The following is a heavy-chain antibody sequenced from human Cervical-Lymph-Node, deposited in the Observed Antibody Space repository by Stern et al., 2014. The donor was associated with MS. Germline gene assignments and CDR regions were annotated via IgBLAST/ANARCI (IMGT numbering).Heavy chain of an antibody. J-gene: IGHJ2*01. Sequence: QVQLQESGPGLVKPSETLSLTCTVSGGSMKSYHWGWIRQSPGKGLDWIGTIYYSGSTYYNPSLKSRVTIYVDSSNTQFSMRLTSVTAADTAVYYCARQGYCSGGSCYYWYFDLWGRGTLVTVSS. V-gene: IGHV4-39*01. CDR2: IYYSGST. CDR3: ARQGYCSGGSCYYWYFDL. CDR1: GGSMKSYH. D-gene: IGHD2-15*01.